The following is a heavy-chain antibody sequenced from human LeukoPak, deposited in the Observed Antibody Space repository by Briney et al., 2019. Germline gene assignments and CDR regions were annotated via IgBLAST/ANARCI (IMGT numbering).Heavy chain of an antibody. CDR1: GGSFSGYY. D-gene: IGHD6-6*01. CDR3: ARAWAARKGTNYYMDV. V-gene: IGHV4-34*01. Sequence: SETLSLTCAVYGGSFSGYYWSWIRQPPGKGLEWIGEINRSGSTNYNPSLKSRVTISVDTSKNQFSLKLRSVTAADTAVYYCARAWAARKGTNYYMDVWGKGTTVTVSS. CDR2: INRSGST. J-gene: IGHJ6*03.